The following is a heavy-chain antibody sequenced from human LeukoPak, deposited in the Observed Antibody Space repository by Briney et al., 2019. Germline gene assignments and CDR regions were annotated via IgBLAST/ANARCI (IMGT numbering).Heavy chain of an antibody. Sequence: GGSLRLSCAASGFTFGDYWMNWVRQAPGKGLEWVAIIKGDGGERYYLDSVKGRFTVSRDNAKNSLYLQMNRLGPEDTALYYCARDYIGDHWGQGTLVNVSS. CDR3: ARDYIGDH. D-gene: IGHD3-16*01. V-gene: IGHV3-7*01. CDR2: IKGDGGER. J-gene: IGHJ4*02. CDR1: GFTFGDYW.